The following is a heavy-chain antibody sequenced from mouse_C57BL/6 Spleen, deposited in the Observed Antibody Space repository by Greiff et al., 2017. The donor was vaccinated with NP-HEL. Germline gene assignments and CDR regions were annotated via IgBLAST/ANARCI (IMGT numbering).Heavy chain of an antibody. Sequence: DVMLVESGGGLVQPGGSLSLSCAASGFTFTDYYMSWVRQPPGKALEWLGFIRNKANGYTTEYSASVKGRFTISRDNSQSILYLQMNALRAEDSATYYCATYYDYFDYWGQGTTLTVSS. CDR3: ATYYDYFDY. J-gene: IGHJ2*01. V-gene: IGHV7-3*01. CDR2: IRNKANGYTT. CDR1: GFTFTDYY. D-gene: IGHD1-1*02.